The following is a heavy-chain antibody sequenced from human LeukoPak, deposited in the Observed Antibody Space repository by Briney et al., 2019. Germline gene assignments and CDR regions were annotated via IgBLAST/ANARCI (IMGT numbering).Heavy chain of an antibody. Sequence: GGSLRLSCAASGFTFSSYGMHWVRQAPGKGLEWVAFMPYDGSNAYYVDSVRGRFTISRDNSKNALYLQMNSLRAEDTAVYHCAKGMGQWMATDYWGQGTLVTVSS. V-gene: IGHV3-30*02. D-gene: IGHD6-19*01. CDR2: MPYDGSNA. J-gene: IGHJ4*02. CDR1: GFTFSSYG. CDR3: AKGMGQWMATDY.